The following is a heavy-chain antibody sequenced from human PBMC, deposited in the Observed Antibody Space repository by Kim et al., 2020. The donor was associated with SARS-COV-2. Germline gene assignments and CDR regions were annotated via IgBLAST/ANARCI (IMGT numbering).Heavy chain of an antibody. CDR2: ISGSGGST. V-gene: IGHV3-23*01. D-gene: IGHD6-13*01. J-gene: IGHJ4*02. Sequence: GGSLRLSCAASGFTFSSYAMSWVRQAPGKGLEWVSAISGSGGSTYYADSVKGRFTISRDNSKNTLYLQMNSLRAEDTAVYYCAKLSWGVYSSSWYVSDYWGRGTLVTVSS. CDR3: AKLSWGVYSSSWYVSDY. CDR1: GFTFSSYA.